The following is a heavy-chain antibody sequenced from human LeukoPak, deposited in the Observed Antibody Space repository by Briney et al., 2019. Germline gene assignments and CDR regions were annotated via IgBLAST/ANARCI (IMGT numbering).Heavy chain of an antibody. D-gene: IGHD6-19*01. CDR2: IIPILGIA. Sequence: ASVNVSCKASGGTFSSYAISWVRQAPGQGLEWMGRIIPILGIANYAQKFQGRVTITADKFTSTAYMELSSLRSEDTAVYYCAKDRRIAVAGTMVDYWGQGILVTVST. CDR1: GGTFSSYA. J-gene: IGHJ4*02. V-gene: IGHV1-69*04. CDR3: AKDRRIAVAGTMVDY.